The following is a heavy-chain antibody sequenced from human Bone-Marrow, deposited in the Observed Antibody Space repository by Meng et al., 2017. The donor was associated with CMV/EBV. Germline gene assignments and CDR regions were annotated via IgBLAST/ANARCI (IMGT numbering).Heavy chain of an antibody. D-gene: IGHD1-26*01. CDR3: TRGGSGSYYDY. CDR2: TRNKVSTYTT. Sequence: SCFTFSDHFMDWVRQAPGKGLEWVGRTRNKVSTYTTEYAASVKGRFTISRDDSKNSLYLQMNSLKTEDTAVYYCTRGGSGSYYDYWGQGTLVTVSS. V-gene: IGHV3-72*01. J-gene: IGHJ4*02. CDR1: CFTFSDHF.